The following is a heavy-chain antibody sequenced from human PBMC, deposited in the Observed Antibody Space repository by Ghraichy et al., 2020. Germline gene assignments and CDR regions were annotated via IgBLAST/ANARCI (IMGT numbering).Heavy chain of an antibody. CDR1: GGSLSSGDFS. D-gene: IGHD3-9*01. J-gene: IGHJ4*02. V-gene: IGHV4-30-2*01. CDR2: IYLNGNT. Sequence: SETLSLTCTVSGGSLSSGDFSWGWIRQPPGKGLECIGYIYLNGNTYYNPSLKSRLTISKHTSKDQFYLRLSSVTAADTAVYYCARGNDILTGYYSFDYWGQGALVNVSS. CDR3: ARGNDILTGYYSFDY.